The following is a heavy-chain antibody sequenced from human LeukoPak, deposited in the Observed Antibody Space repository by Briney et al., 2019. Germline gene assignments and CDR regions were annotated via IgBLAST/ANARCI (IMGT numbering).Heavy chain of an antibody. Sequence: SETLSLTCTASGGSISSYYWSWIRQPPGKGLEWIGYIYYSGSTNYNPSLKSRVTISVDTSKNQFSLKLSSVTAADTAVYYCARHFRPARRGFDYWGQGTLVTVSS. D-gene: IGHD6-6*01. CDR2: IYYSGST. V-gene: IGHV4-59*08. J-gene: IGHJ4*02. CDR1: GGSISSYY. CDR3: ARHFRPARRGFDY.